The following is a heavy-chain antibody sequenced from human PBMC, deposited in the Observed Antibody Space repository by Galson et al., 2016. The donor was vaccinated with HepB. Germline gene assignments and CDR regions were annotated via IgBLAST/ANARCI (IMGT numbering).Heavy chain of an antibody. J-gene: IGHJ4*02. Sequence: SLRLSCAASGFTSSSYWMNWFRQAPGKKMVWVSRINGDGSSTTYADSVKGRFTISRDNAKNTLYLQMSSLRAEDTAVYYCARGHSANSFILDYWGQGTLFTVSS. CDR1: GFTSSSYW. CDR3: ARGHSANSFILDY. V-gene: IGHV3-74*01. D-gene: IGHD4/OR15-4a*01. CDR2: INGDGSST.